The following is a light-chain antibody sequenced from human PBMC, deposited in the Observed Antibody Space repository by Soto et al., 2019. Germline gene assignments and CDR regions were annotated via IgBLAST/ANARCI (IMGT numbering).Light chain of an antibody. Sequence: EVVLTQSPATLSLSPGERATLSCGASQRISSSYLAWYQQKPGLAPRLLIYDASTRATGIPDRFSGSVSGTDFTLTISRLEPEDFVVYCCQQYGSSPITFGQGTRLE. J-gene: IGKJ5*01. V-gene: IGKV3D-20*01. CDR1: QRISSSY. CDR2: DAS. CDR3: QQYGSSPIT.